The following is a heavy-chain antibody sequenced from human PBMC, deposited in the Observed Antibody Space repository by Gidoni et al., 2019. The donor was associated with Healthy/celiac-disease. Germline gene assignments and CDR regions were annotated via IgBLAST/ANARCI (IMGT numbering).Heavy chain of an antibody. Sequence: EVQLVESGGGVIQPGGSLRLCCAASGFTVSSNYMSWVRQAPGKGLEWVSVIYSGGSTYYADSVKGRFTISRDNSKNTLYLQMNSLRAEDTAVYYCARGGIGAYYFDYWGQGTLVTVSS. CDR1: GFTVSSNY. V-gene: IGHV3-53*01. CDR2: IYSGGST. CDR3: ARGGIGAYYFDY. D-gene: IGHD6-25*01. J-gene: IGHJ4*02.